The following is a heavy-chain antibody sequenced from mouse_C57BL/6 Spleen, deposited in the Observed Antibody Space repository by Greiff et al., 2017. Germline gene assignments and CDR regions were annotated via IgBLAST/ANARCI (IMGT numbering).Heavy chain of an antibody. CDR3: ARSNLNYYGSSYVEYFDV. D-gene: IGHD1-1*01. CDR1: GYTFTSYG. Sequence: EVKLQESGAELVRPGSSVKMSCKTSGYTFTSYGINWVKQRPGQGLEWIGYIYIGNGYTEYNEKFKGKATLTSDTSSSTAYMQLSSLTSEDSAIYFCARSNLNYYGSSYVEYFDVWGTGTTVTVSS. V-gene: IGHV1-58*01. CDR2: IYIGNGYT. J-gene: IGHJ1*03.